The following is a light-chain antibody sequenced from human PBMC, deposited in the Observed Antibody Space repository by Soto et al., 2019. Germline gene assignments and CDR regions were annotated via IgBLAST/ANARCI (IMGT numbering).Light chain of an antibody. CDR2: GAS. CDR3: QQYGTLPIN. V-gene: IGKV3-20*01. CDR1: QNVSRF. J-gene: IGKJ5*01. Sequence: EIVLTQSPGTLSLSPGERATLSCRASQNVSRFLAWYQRRPGQAPRLFIYGASRRATGIPDRLSGSGSGTDFTLTIGRLEPEDFAVYYCQQYGTLPINFGQGTRREIK.